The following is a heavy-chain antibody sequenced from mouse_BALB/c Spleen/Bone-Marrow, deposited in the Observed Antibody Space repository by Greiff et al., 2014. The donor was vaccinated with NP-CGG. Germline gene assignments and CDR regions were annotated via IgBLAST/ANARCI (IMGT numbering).Heavy chain of an antibody. Sequence: VQLQQSGAELVRPGSSVKISCKASGCPFSSYWMNWVKQRPGQGLEWIGQIYPGDGETNYNGKFKGNATLTADKSSSTAYMQLISLTSGDSAVYFCARKYGDYWGQGTTLTVSS. D-gene: IGHD2-10*02. CDR1: GCPFSSYW. CDR3: ARKYGDY. J-gene: IGHJ2*01. CDR2: IYPGDGET. V-gene: IGHV1-80*01.